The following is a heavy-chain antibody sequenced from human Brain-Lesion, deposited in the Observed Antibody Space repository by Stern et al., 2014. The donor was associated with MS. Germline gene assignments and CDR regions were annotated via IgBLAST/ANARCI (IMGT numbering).Heavy chain of an antibody. J-gene: IGHJ4*02. V-gene: IGHV4-30-4*01. CDR2: IHYSGGT. CDR3: ARVPDYGDAFFDY. D-gene: IGHD4-17*01. CDR1: GGPISSGDNY. Sequence: QVQLVESGPGLVKPSQTLSLTCTVSGGPISSGDNYWSWIRQPPGKGPEWIVYIHYSGGTYFNPSLKSRATISADTSKNQFSLKLNSMTAADTAVYYCARVPDYGDAFFDYWGQGILVTVSS.